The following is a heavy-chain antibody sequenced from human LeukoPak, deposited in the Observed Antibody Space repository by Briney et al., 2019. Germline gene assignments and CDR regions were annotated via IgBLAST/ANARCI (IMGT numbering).Heavy chain of an antibody. CDR2: ISGSGAST. CDR1: GFTFSSYA. J-gene: IGHJ5*02. V-gene: IGHV3-23*01. Sequence: PGGSLRLSCAASGFTFSSYAMSWVRQAPGKGLEWVSSISGSGASTYYADSVKGRFTIFRDNSKNTLFLQMNSLRAEDTAVYYCARRVGATYNWFDPWGQGTLVTVSS. D-gene: IGHD1-26*01. CDR3: ARRVGATYNWFDP.